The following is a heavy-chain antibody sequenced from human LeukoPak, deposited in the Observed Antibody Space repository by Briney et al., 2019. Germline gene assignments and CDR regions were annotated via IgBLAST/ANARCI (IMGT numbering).Heavy chain of an antibody. CDR1: GGSISSGSYY. V-gene: IGHV4-61*02. Sequence: SQTLSLTCTVSGGSISSGSYYWSWIRQPAGKGLEWIGLIYTSGSTNYNPSLKSRGTISVDTSKNHFSLKLSSVTAADTAVYYCARDRLGYYFDYWGQGTLATVSS. CDR2: IYTSGST. D-gene: IGHD7-27*01. J-gene: IGHJ4*02. CDR3: ARDRLGYYFDY.